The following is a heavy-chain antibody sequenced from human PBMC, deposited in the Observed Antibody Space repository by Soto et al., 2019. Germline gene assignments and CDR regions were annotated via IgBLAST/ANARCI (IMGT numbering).Heavy chain of an antibody. CDR2: ISAYNGNT. CDR3: ARDYDYVWGSYRTPGS. J-gene: IGHJ5*02. Sequence: QVQLVQSGAEVKKPGASVKVSCKASGYTFTSYGISWVRQAPGQGLEWMGWISAYNGNTNYAQKLQGRVTMTTDTSKSTAYMELRGLRSDGTAVYYCARDYDYVWGSYRTPGSWGQGTLVTVSS. D-gene: IGHD3-16*02. V-gene: IGHV1-18*01. CDR1: GYTFTSYG.